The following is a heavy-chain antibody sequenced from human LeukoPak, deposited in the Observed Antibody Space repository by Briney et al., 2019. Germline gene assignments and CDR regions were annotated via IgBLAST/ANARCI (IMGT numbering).Heavy chain of an antibody. V-gene: IGHV3-9*01. D-gene: IGHD6-13*01. J-gene: IGHJ4*02. CDR1: GFTFDDYA. CDR3: AKDSSSSWYRDFDL. CDR2: ISWNSGSI. Sequence: GGSLRLSCAASGFTFDDYAMHWVRQAPGKGLEWVSGISWNSGSIDYADSVKGRFTISRDNAKNSLYLQMNSLRAEDTAFYYCAKDSSSSWYRDFDLRGQGTLGTVS.